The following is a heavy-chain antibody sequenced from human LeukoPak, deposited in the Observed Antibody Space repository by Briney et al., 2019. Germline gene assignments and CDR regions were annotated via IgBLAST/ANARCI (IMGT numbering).Heavy chain of an antibody. V-gene: IGHV1-18*04. Sequence: ASVKVSRKASGYTFTSYGISWVRQAPGQGLEWMGWISAYNGNTNNAQKLQGRVTMTTDTSTSTAYLELRSLRSDDTAVYYCARDHAAGTSGDYWGQGTLVTVSS. D-gene: IGHD6-13*01. CDR2: ISAYNGNT. J-gene: IGHJ4*02. CDR1: GYTFTSYG. CDR3: ARDHAAGTSGDY.